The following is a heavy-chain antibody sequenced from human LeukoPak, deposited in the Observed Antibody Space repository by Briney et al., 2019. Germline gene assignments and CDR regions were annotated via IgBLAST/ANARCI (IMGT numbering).Heavy chain of an antibody. D-gene: IGHD3-10*01. CDR2: INHSGST. CDR1: GGSFSGYY. Sequence: PSETLSLTCAVYGGSFSGYYWSWIRQPPGKGLEWSGEINHSGSTNYNPSLKRRVTISVAPSKNQFSLKLSSVTAADTAVYYCARGGGSGELGYFDYWGQGTLVTVSS. CDR3: ARGGGSGELGYFDY. V-gene: IGHV4-34*01. J-gene: IGHJ4*02.